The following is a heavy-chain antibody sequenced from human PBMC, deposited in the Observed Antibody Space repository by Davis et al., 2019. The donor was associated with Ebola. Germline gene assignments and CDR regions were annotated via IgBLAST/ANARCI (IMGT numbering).Heavy chain of an antibody. CDR2: INHSGST. CDR3: ARRRLHFEAIDS. D-gene: IGHD2/OR15-2a*01. J-gene: IGHJ4*02. Sequence: SETLSLTCPVYGGSFSGYFWSWIRQPPGKGLEWIGEINHSGSTNYNPSLKSRVTISVDTSKNQFPLKLSAVSAADTAVYYCARRRLHFEAIDSWGQGTLVTVSS. CDR1: GGSFSGYF. V-gene: IGHV4-34*01.